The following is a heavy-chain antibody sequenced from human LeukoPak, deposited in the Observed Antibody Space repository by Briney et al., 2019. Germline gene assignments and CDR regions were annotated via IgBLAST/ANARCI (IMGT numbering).Heavy chain of an antibody. Sequence: GSLRLSCAASGFTFSGYNIHWVRQAPGKGLEWVSSISKRSNYISYADSVKGRFTISRDNARSSVFLQMNSLRAEDTAVYYCARESYSGSGSYAFDLWGHGTMVTVSS. CDR1: GFTFSGYN. D-gene: IGHD3-10*01. CDR3: ARESYSGSGSYAFDL. V-gene: IGHV3-21*01. J-gene: IGHJ3*01. CDR2: ISKRSNYI.